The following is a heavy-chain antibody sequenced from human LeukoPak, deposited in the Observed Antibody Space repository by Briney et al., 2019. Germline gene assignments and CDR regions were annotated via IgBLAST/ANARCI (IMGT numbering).Heavy chain of an antibody. CDR2: IIPIFGTA. V-gene: IGHV1-69*05. D-gene: IGHD2-2*01. Sequence: SVKVSCKASGGTFSSYAISWVRQAPGQGLEWMGGIIPIFGTANYAQKFQGRVTITTDESTSTAYMELSSLRSEDTAVYYCARSRYQLLRGYYYYYYMDVWGKGTTVTVSS. CDR1: GGTFSSYA. CDR3: ARSRYQLLRGYYYYYYMDV. J-gene: IGHJ6*03.